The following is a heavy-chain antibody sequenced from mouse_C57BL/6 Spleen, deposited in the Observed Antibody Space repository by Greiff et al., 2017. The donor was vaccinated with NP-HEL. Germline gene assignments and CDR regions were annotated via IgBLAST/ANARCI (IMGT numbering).Heavy chain of an antibody. CDR1: GYTFTSYW. D-gene: IGHD2-1*01. CDR3: ARSEAFYGNYDWYFDV. V-gene: IGHV1-52*01. CDR2: IDPSDSET. J-gene: IGHJ1*03. Sequence: VQLQQPGAELVRPGSSVKLSCKASGYTFTSYWMHWVKQRPIQGLEWIGNIDPSDSETHYNQKFKDKATLTVDKSSSTAYMQLSSLTSEDSAVYYCARSEAFYGNYDWYFDVWGTGTTVTVSS.